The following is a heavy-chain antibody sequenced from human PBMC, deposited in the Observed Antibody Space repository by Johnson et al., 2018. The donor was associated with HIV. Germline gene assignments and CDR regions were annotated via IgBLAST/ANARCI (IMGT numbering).Heavy chain of an antibody. J-gene: IGHJ3*02. CDR2: INWNGDSI. CDR3: ARARLLWFRELWPHDAFDI. CDR1: GFRFDDYG. V-gene: IGHV3-20*04. D-gene: IGHD3-10*01. Sequence: MQLVESGGGVVQPGGSLRLSCAASGFRFDDYGMTWVRQAPGKGLEWVSGINWNGDSIGYADSVKGRFTISRDNSKNSLYLQMNSLRAEDTALYYCARARLLWFRELWPHDAFDIWGQGTKVTVSS.